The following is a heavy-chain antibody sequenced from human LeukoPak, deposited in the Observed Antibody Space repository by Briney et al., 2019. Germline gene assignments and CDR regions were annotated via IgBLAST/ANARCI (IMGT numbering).Heavy chain of an antibody. Sequence: GGSLRLSCAASGFTFTTYAMSWVRQAPGKGLEWVSSVSGSGSHTYYADSVKGRFTISRDNSKNTLDLQMHSLRAEDTALYYCAKEVLGGNYGDYAVDYWGQGTLVTVSS. V-gene: IGHV3-23*01. J-gene: IGHJ4*02. CDR1: GFTFTTYA. CDR2: VSGSGSHT. D-gene: IGHD4-17*01. CDR3: AKEVLGGNYGDYAVDY.